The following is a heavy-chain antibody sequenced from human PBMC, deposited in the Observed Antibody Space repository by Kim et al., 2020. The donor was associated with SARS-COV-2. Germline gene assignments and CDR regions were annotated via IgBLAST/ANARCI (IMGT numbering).Heavy chain of an antibody. J-gene: IGHJ4*02. CDR3: AKDSNEGYYDFWSGYYGRAFDY. D-gene: IGHD3-3*01. V-gene: IGHV3-33*06. Sequence: GGSLRLSCAASGFTFSSYAMHWVRQAPGKGLEWVAVIWYDGSNKYYADSVKGRFTISRDNSKNTLYLQMNSLRAEDTAVYYCAKDSNEGYYDFWSGYYGRAFDYWGQGTLVTVSS. CDR1: GFTFSSYA. CDR2: IWYDGSNK.